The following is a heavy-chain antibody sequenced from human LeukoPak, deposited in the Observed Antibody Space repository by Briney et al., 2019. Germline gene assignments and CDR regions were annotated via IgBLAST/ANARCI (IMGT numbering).Heavy chain of an antibody. J-gene: IGHJ4*02. CDR2: INPNSGGT. CDR3: ARDSLEWLSFDY. V-gene: IGHV1-2*06. CDR1: GYTFTGYY. Sequence: ASVKVSCKASGYTFTGYYMHWVRQAPGQGLEWMGRINPNSGGTNYAQKFQGRVTMTRDTSISTAYMELSRLRSDGTAVYYCARDSLEWLSFDYWGQGTLVTVSS. D-gene: IGHD3-3*01.